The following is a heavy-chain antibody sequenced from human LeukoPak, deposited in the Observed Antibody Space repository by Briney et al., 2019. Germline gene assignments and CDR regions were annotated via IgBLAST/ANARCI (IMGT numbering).Heavy chain of an antibody. CDR1: GFTFSSYS. J-gene: IGHJ4*02. Sequence: GGSLRLSCAASGFTFSSYSMNWVRQAPGKGLEWVSSISSSSSYIYYADSVKGRFTISRDNAKNSLYLQMNSLRAEDTAVYYCARDLVVVPASPYYFDYWGQGTLVTVSS. D-gene: IGHD2-15*01. CDR3: ARDLVVVPASPYYFDY. V-gene: IGHV3-21*01. CDR2: ISSSSSYI.